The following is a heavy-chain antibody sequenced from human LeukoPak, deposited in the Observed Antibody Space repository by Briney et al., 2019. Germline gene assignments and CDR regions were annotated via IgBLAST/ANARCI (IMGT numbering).Heavy chain of an antibody. CDR3: AKVERSSGWYAYYYYGMDV. V-gene: IGHV3-30*18. D-gene: IGHD6-19*01. CDR2: ISYDGSNK. J-gene: IGHJ6*02. CDR1: GFTFSSYG. Sequence: GRSLRLSCAASGFTFSSYGMHWVRQAPGKGLEWVAVISYDGSNKYYADSVKGRFTISRDNSKNTLYLQMNSLRAEDTAVYYCAKVERSSGWYAYYYYGMDVWGQGTTVTVSS.